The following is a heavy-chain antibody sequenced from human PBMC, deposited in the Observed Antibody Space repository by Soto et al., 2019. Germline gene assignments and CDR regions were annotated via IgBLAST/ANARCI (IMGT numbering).Heavy chain of an antibody. D-gene: IGHD6-13*01. CDR2: IYYSGST. J-gene: IGHJ6*02. V-gene: IGHV4-39*01. CDR3: AVTSYSSSWYPAEGFPMDA. CDR1: GGSISSRSYY. Sequence: SETLSLTCTVTGGSISSRSYYWGWIRQPPGKGLEWIGSIYYSGSTYYNPSLKSRVTISVDTSKNQFSLKLNSVTAADTAVYLCAVTSYSSSWYPAEGFPMDAWGEDRTVT.